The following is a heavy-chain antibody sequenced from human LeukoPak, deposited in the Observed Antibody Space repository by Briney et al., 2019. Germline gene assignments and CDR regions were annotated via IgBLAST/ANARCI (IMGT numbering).Heavy chain of an antibody. CDR3: ARGAYKVVPAATDY. D-gene: IGHD2-2*01. V-gene: IGHV4-31*03. Sequence: PSQTLSLTCTVSGGSISSGGFYWNWMRQRPGKGLEWIGYIYYSGSTYYNPSLKSRVTISLDTSKNQFSLRLSSVTAADTAVYYCARGAYKVVPAATDYWGQGTLVTVSS. CDR2: IYYSGST. J-gene: IGHJ4*02. CDR1: GGSISSGGFY.